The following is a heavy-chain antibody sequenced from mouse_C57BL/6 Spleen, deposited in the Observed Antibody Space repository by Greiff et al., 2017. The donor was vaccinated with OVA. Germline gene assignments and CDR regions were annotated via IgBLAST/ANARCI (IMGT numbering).Heavy chain of an antibody. CDR1: GYTFTSYW. J-gene: IGHJ3*01. Sequence: VQLQQPGAELVRPGSSVKLSCKASGYTFTSYWMDWVKQRPGQGLEWIGNIYPSDSETHYNQKFKDKATLTVDKSSSTAYMQLSSLTSEDSAVYYCARPITTVVARGFAYWGQGTLVTVSA. V-gene: IGHV1-61*01. CDR3: ARPITTVVARGFAY. CDR2: IYPSDSET. D-gene: IGHD1-1*01.